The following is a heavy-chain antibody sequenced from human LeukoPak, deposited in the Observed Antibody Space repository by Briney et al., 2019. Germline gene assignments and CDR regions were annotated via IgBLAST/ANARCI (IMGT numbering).Heavy chain of an antibody. D-gene: IGHD1-26*01. V-gene: IGHV3-30-3*01. CDR2: ISYDGSNK. Sequence: PGGSLRLSCAASGFTFSSYAMHWVRQAPGKGLEWVAVISYDGSNKYYADSVKGRFTISRDNSKNTLYLQMNSLRAEDTAVYYCARDSGSYYCYFDYWGQGTLVTVSS. CDR1: GFTFSSYA. J-gene: IGHJ4*02. CDR3: ARDSGSYYCYFDY.